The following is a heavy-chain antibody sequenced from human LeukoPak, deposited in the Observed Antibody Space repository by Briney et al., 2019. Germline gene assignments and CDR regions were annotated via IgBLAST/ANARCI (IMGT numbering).Heavy chain of an antibody. D-gene: IGHD1-14*01. CDR3: AKGSLGNRYFFDY. J-gene: IGHJ4*02. CDR2: FSRNGRDT. V-gene: IGHV3-23*01. CDR1: GFTFGSFA. Sequence: PGGSLELSFAASGFTFGSFAMSWVRQAPGKGPEWVSTFSRNGRDTYYADSVKGRFTIFRDNSKNTLYLQMNSLRVEDTAVYYCAKGSLGNRYFFDYWGPGTLVTVSS.